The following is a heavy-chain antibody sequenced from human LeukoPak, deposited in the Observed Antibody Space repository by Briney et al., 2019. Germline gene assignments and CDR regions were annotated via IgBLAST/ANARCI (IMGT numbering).Heavy chain of an antibody. CDR2: ISYDGSNK. D-gene: IGHD6-6*01. Sequence: GRSLRLSCAASGFTFSSYAMHWVRQAPGKGLEWVAVISYDGSNKYYADSVKGRFTISRDNSKNTLYLQMNSLRAEDTAVYYCARDKKRFVAARPIFDYWGQGTLVTVSS. J-gene: IGHJ4*02. V-gene: IGHV3-30-3*01. CDR1: GFTFSSYA. CDR3: ARDKKRFVAARPIFDY.